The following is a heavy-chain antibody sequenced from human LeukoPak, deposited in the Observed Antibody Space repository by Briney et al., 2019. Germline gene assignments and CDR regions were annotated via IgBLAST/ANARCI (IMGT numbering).Heavy chain of an antibody. V-gene: IGHV4-39*01. CDR2: IYYSGST. D-gene: IGHD3-16*01. J-gene: IGHJ4*02. CDR1: GGSISSSSYY. CDR3: ARQGAFNY. Sequence: KASETLSLTCTVSGGSISSSSYYWGWIRQPPGKGLEWIGSIYYSGSTYYNPSLKSRVTISVDTSKNQFSLKLSSATAADTAVYYCARQGAFNYWGQGTLVTVSS.